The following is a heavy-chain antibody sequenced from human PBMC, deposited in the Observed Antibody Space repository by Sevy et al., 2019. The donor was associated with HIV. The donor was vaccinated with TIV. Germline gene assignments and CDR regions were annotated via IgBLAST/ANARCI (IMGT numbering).Heavy chain of an antibody. CDR1: GGSISSGGYY. Sequence: SETLSLTCTVSGGSISSGGYYWSWIRQHPGKGLEWIGYIYYSGSTDYNPSIKSRVTISVDTSKNQFSLKLSSVTAADTAVYYCARESSLTTTFGYWGQGTLVAVSS. CDR3: ARESSLTTTFGY. V-gene: IGHV4-31*03. D-gene: IGHD4-4*01. CDR2: IYYSGST. J-gene: IGHJ4*02.